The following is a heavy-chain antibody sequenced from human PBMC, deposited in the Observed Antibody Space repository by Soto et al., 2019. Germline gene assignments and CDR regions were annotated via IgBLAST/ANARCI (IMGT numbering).Heavy chain of an antibody. CDR3: AKGRGRAALRVNDFDY. CDR1: GFTFSSYA. V-gene: IGHV3-23*01. Sequence: EVQLLESGGGLVQPGGSLRLSCVASGFTFSSYAMSWVRQAPGKGLEWVSAISGSGGSTYYADSVKGRFTISRDNSKNTLYRQMNSLRAEDTAVYYCAKGRGRAALRVNDFDYWGQGTLVTVSS. J-gene: IGHJ4*02. CDR2: ISGSGGST. D-gene: IGHD6-6*01.